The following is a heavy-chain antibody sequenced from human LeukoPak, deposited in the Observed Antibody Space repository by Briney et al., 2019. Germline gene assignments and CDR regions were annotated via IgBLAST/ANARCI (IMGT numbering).Heavy chain of an antibody. J-gene: IGHJ2*01. Sequence: SETLSLTCAVHGGSFSAFYWSWIRQPAGKGLEWTGRIYTSESPTYNPSLKSRVTMSLDTSKNQFSLKLSSVTAADTAVYYCARVSSSWYQDWYFDLWGRGTLVTVSS. CDR1: GGSFSAFY. D-gene: IGHD6-13*01. CDR2: IYTSESP. V-gene: IGHV4-59*10. CDR3: ARVSSSWYQDWYFDL.